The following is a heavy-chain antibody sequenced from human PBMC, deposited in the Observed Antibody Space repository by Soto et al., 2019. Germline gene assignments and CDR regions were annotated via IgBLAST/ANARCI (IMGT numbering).Heavy chain of an antibody. CDR3: ARARGNGQIAVAARPAFDI. D-gene: IGHD6-19*01. Sequence: GGSLRLSCAASGFTFSSYGMHWVRQAPGKGLEWVAVIWYDGSNKYYADSVKGRFTISSDNSKNTLYLQMNSLRAEDTAVYYCARARGNGQIAVAARPAFDIWGQGTMVTVSS. V-gene: IGHV3-33*01. J-gene: IGHJ3*02. CDR1: GFTFSSYG. CDR2: IWYDGSNK.